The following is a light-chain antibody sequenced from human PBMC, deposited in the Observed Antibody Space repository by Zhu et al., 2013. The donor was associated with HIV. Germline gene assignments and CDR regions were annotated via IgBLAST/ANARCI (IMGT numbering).Light chain of an antibody. CDR2: GAS. CDR1: QSVSNY. V-gene: IGKV3-20*01. J-gene: IGKJ2*01. Sequence: DIVLTQSPATLSLSPGERATLSCRASQSVSNYFAWYQQKPGQAPRLLIYGASTRDTDIPARFRGSGSGTEFTLTITRLEPEDFAVYYCHQYGGSPYTFGQGTRLEI. CDR3: HQYGGSPYT.